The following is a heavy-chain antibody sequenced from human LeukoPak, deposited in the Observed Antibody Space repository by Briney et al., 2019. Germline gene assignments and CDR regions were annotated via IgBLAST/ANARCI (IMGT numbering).Heavy chain of an antibody. CDR2: IWYDGSNK. Sequence: GGSLRLSCAASGFTFSSYGMHWVRQAPGKGLEWVAVIWYDGSNKYYADSVKGRFTISRDNSKNTLYLQMNSLRAEDTAVYYCARDSYYDFWSGYPWRYYYYGMDVWGQGTTVTVSS. CDR3: ARDSYYDFWSGYPWRYYYYGMDV. CDR1: GFTFSSYG. J-gene: IGHJ6*02. D-gene: IGHD3-3*01. V-gene: IGHV3-33*01.